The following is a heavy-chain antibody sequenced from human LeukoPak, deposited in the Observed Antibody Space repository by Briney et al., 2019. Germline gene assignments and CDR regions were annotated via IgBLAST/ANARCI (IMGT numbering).Heavy chain of an antibody. CDR3: ASRDPIVGATTGTAFDI. D-gene: IGHD1-26*01. CDR1: GYTFTSYY. Sequence: PGASVKVSCRASGYTFTSYYMHWVRQAPGQGLEWMGIINPSGGSTSYAQKFQGRVTMTRDMSTSTVYMELSSLRSEDTAVYYCASRDPIVGATTGTAFDIWGQGTMVTVSS. J-gene: IGHJ3*02. CDR2: INPSGGST. V-gene: IGHV1-46*01.